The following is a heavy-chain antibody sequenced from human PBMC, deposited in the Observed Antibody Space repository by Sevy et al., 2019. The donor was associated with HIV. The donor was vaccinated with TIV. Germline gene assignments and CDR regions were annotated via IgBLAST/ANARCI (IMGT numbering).Heavy chain of an antibody. CDR2: IRMKANSYGT. V-gene: IGHV3-73*01. D-gene: IGHD2-2*03. J-gene: IGHJ4*02. CDR1: GFTFSGSA. CDR3: TTYLGYCRSTSCHYYFDN. Sequence: GGSLRLSCAASGFTFSGSALHWVRQASGKGLEWVGRIRMKANSYGTAYAASVKGRLTISRDDSKNSAYLQMNSLKTEDTAVYYCTTYLGYCRSTSCHYYFDNWGQGTLVTVSS.